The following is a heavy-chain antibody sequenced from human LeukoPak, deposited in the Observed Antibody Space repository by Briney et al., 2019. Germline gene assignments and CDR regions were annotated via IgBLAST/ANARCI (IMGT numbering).Heavy chain of an antibody. CDR1: GFTVNNNY. D-gene: IGHD3-22*01. CDR2: IYSSGST. V-gene: IGHV3-53*01. J-gene: IGHJ4*02. Sequence: GRSLRLSCAASGFTVNNNYMSWVRQAPGKGLEGVSVIYSSGSTYYADSVKGRFTISRDISKNSLYLQMTSLRAEDTAVYYCARDLGYYASSANWGQGTLVTVSS. CDR3: ARDLGYYASSAN.